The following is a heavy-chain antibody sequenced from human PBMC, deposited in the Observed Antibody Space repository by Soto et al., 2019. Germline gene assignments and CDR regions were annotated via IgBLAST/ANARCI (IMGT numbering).Heavy chain of an antibody. V-gene: IGHV1-18*01. CDR1: GYTFTSYG. Sequence: GASVKVSCKASGYTFTSYGISWVRQAPGQGLEWMGWISAYNGNTNYAQKLQGRVTMTTDTSTSTAYMELRSLRSDDTAVYYCAREEGYCSSTSCLYYYYYMDVWGKGTTVTVSS. D-gene: IGHD2-2*01. CDR2: ISAYNGNT. CDR3: AREEGYCSSTSCLYYYYYMDV. J-gene: IGHJ6*03.